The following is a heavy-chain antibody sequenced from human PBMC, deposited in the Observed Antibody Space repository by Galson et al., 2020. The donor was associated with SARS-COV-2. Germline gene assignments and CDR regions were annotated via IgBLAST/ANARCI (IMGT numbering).Heavy chain of an antibody. D-gene: IGHD4-17*01. Sequence: GGSLRLSCAASGFIFDDYAMHWVRPAPGKGLEWVAGISWDSNGVVYADSVRGRFTVPRDNAKNSLYLQMNSLRTEDTAVYYCTKPGRTTVTVFFDSWGQGTLVTVSS. CDR3: TKPGRTTVTVFFDS. CDR1: GFIFDDYA. J-gene: IGHJ4*02. V-gene: IGHV3-9*01. CDR2: ISWDSNGV.